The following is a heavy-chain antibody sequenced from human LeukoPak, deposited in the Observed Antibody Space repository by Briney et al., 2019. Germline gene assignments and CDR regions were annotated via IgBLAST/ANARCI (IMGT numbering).Heavy chain of an antibody. J-gene: IGHJ6*04. D-gene: IGHD2-15*01. CDR1: GGSFSGYY. CDR3: ARVGYCSGGSCYLHGMDV. V-gene: IGHV4-34*01. CDR2: INHSGST. Sequence: SETLSLTCAVYGGSFSGYYWIWIRQPPGKGLDLIGEINHSGSTNYNPSLKSRVTISVDTSKNQFSLKLSSVTAADTAVYYCARVGYCSGGSCYLHGMDVWGKGTTVTVSS.